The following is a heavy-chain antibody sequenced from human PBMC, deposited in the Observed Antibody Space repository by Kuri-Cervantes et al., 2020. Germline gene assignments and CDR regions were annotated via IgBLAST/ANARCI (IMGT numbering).Heavy chain of an antibody. D-gene: IGHD6-19*01. J-gene: IGHJ3*02. CDR1: DCSIRIYY. V-gene: IGHV4-59*01. CDR2: IYYSGST. Sequence: SATRSLTSAVSDCSIRIYYWSWIRQPPGKGLEWIGYIYYSGSTNYNPSLKSRVTISVDTSKNQFSLKLSSVTDADTAVYYCARDSPVAGTPHGTDFDIWGQGTMVTVSS. CDR3: ARDSPVAGTPHGTDFDI.